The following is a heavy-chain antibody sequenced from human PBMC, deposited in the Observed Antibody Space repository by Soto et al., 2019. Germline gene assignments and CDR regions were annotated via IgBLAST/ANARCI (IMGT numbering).Heavy chain of an antibody. CDR3: AASTSNIVATIGVVVGDAFDI. D-gene: IGHD5-12*01. Sequence: GGSLRLSCAASGFTFSSYSMNWVRQAPGKGLEWVSYISSSSSYIYYADSVKGRFTISRDNAKNSLYLQMNSLRAEDTAVYYCAASTSNIVATIGVVVGDAFDIWGQGTMVTVSS. CDR1: GFTFSSYS. CDR2: ISSSSSYI. J-gene: IGHJ3*02. V-gene: IGHV3-21*05.